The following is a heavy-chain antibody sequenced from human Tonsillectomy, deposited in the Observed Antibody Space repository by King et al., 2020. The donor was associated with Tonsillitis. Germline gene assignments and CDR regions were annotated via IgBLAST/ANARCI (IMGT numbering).Heavy chain of an antibody. J-gene: IGHJ4*02. CDR1: GGSISSYY. CDR2: IYYSGST. CDR3: AREDNYYFDY. D-gene: IGHD1-1*01. Sequence: QLQESGPGLVKPSETLSLTCTVSGGSISSYYWSWIRQPPGKGLEWIGCIYYSGSTNYNPSLKSRVTISVDTSKNQFSLKLSPVTAADTAVYYCAREDNYYFDYWGQGTLVTVSS. V-gene: IGHV4-59*01.